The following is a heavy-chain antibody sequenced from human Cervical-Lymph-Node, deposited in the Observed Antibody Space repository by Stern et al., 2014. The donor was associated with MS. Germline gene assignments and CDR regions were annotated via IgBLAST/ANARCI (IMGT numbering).Heavy chain of an antibody. V-gene: IGHV1-18*04. CDR3: ARIASPRWYSSSWVDY. J-gene: IGHJ4*02. CDR1: GYTFTSYG. CDR2: ISAYNGNT. D-gene: IGHD6-13*01. Sequence: MQLVESGAEVKKPGASVKVSCKASGYTFTSYGISWVRQAPGQGLEWMGWISAYNGNTNYAQKLQGRVTMTTDTSTSTAYMELRSLRSDDTAVYYCARIASPRWYSSSWVDYWGQGTLVTVSS.